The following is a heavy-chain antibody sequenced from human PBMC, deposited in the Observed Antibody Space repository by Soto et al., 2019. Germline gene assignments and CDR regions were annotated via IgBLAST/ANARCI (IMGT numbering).Heavy chain of an antibody. CDR1: GGSFIGHF. CDR2: MNHVGVN. V-gene: IGHV4-34*01. J-gene: IGHJ2*01. D-gene: IGHD1-26*01. Sequence: PSETLSLTCAVEGGSFIGHFWSWIRQPPWKGLEWVGEMNHVGVNNYNPSLESRRTISFDAINSLMSLKLTAVTAAEAAVYYCARGHLHSGWYFDLWGRGTPVTVSS. CDR3: ARGHLHSGWYFDL.